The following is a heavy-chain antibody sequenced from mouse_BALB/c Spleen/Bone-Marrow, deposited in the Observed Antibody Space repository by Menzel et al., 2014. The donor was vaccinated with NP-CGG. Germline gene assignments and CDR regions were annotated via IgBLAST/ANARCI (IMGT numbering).Heavy chain of an antibody. Sequence: VKLVESGPGLVQPSQSLSITCTVSGFSLTSYDVHWVRQSPGKGLEWLGGIWSGGGTDYDAAFIFRLNITKDNSKSQVFLKMNSLQADDTAIYFCARKDYRYDYFGYWGQGTTLTVSS. D-gene: IGHD2-14*01. CDR2: IWSGGGT. V-gene: IGHV2-4-1*01. CDR1: GFSLTSYD. J-gene: IGHJ2*01. CDR3: ARKDYRYDYFGY.